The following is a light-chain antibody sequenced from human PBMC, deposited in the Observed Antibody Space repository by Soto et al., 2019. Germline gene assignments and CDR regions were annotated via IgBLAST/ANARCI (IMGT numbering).Light chain of an antibody. CDR2: LGS. Sequence: DIVITQSPLSLPVTPGEPASVSCRSSQSLLHSNGYNYLDWYLQKPGQSPQLLIYLGSNRASGVPDRFSGSGSGTDFTLKISRVEAEDVGVYYCMQGLPTPLTFGGGNKVEIK. J-gene: IGKJ4*01. CDR1: QSLLHSNGYNY. CDR3: MQGLPTPLT. V-gene: IGKV2-28*01.